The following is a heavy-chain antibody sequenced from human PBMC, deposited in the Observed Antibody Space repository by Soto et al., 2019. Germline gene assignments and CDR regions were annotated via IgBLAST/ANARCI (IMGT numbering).Heavy chain of an antibody. Sequence: PGESLKISCNGSGYSFATYWIVWVRQMPGKGLEWMGIIYPGDSDTRYSPSFQGQVTISADKSISTAYLQWSSLKASDTAMYYCARVTRPAELIYFDYWGQGTLVTVSS. CDR3: ARVTRPAELIYFDY. J-gene: IGHJ4*02. CDR1: GYSFATYW. CDR2: IYPGDSDT. D-gene: IGHD1-7*01. V-gene: IGHV5-51*01.